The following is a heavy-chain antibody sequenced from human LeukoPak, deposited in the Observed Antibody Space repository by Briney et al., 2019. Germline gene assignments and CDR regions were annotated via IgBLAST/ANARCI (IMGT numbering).Heavy chain of an antibody. Sequence: GGSLRLSCAASGFTVSSNYMSWVRQAPGKGLEWVSSISSSGSYIYYADSVKGRFTISRDNAKNSLYLQMNSLRAEDTAVYYCASSTVTFYYYYMDVWGKGTTVTVSS. J-gene: IGHJ6*03. CDR2: ISSSGSYI. CDR1: GFTVSSNY. D-gene: IGHD4-17*01. V-gene: IGHV3-21*01. CDR3: ASSTVTFYYYYMDV.